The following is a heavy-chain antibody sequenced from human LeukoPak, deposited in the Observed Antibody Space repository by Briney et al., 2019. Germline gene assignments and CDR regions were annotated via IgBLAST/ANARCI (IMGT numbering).Heavy chain of an antibody. V-gene: IGHV1-46*01. CDR2: INPSGGST. Sequence: ASVKVSCKASGYTFTSYYMHWVRQAPGQGLEWMGIINPSGGSTSYAQKFQGRVTMTRDMSTNTVYMELSSLRSEDTAVYYCARDPNIVVVPAAPSYYYMDVWGKGTTVTVSS. J-gene: IGHJ6*03. CDR1: GYTFTSYY. D-gene: IGHD2-2*01. CDR3: ARDPNIVVVPAAPSYYYMDV.